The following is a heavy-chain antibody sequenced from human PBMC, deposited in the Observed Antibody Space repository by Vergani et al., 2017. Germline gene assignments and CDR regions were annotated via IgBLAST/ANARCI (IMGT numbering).Heavy chain of an antibody. V-gene: IGHV3-21*01. D-gene: IGHD3-10*01. CDR3: ARDLTAVTPEYYFDY. Sequence: EVQLVESGGGLVKPGGSLRLSCAASGFTFSSYSMNWVRQAPGKGLEWVSSISSSSSTIYYADSVKGRFTISRDNAKNSLYLQMNSLRAEDTAVYYCARDLTAVTPEYYFDYWGQGTLVTVSS. J-gene: IGHJ4*02. CDR1: GFTFSSYS. CDR2: ISSSSSTI.